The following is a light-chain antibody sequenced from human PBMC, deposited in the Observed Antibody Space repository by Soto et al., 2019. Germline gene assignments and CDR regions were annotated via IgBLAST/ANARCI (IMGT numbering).Light chain of an antibody. CDR1: QTVNSAS. Sequence: TQSPDTLSVSPGEPVTLSCRVSQTVNSASVAWYQQRPGQSPRLLIYGTSYRATGIPARFSGSGSGTDFTLTITRLEPEDSAVYYCQHYGTSPHMFGRGTRVEIK. V-gene: IGKV3-20*01. J-gene: IGKJ4*02. CDR2: GTS. CDR3: QHYGTSPHM.